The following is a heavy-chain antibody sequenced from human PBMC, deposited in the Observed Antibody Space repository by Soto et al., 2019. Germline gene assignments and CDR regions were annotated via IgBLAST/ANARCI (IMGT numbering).Heavy chain of an antibody. CDR1: GFTFSSYG. Sequence: QVQLVESGGGVVQPGRSLRLSCAASGFTFSSYGMHWVRQAPGKGLEWVAVISYDGSNKYYADSVKGRFTISRDNSKNTLYLQMTSLRAEDTAVYYCAKWGGNYARPLTHFDYWGQGTLVTVSS. V-gene: IGHV3-30*18. CDR3: AKWGGNYARPLTHFDY. CDR2: ISYDGSNK. D-gene: IGHD1-26*01. J-gene: IGHJ4*02.